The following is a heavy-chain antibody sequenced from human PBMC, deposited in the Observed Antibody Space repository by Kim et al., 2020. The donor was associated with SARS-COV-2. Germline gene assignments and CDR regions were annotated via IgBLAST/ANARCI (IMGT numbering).Heavy chain of an antibody. CDR3: AREEDGYNGANWFDP. CDR2: IYYSGST. D-gene: IGHD5-12*01. V-gene: IGHV4-59*01. Sequence: SETLSLTCTVSGGSISSYYWSWIRQPPGKGLEWIGYIYYSGSTNYNPSLKSRVTISVDTSKNQFSLKLSSVTAADTAVYYCAREEDGYNGANWFDPWGQGTLVTVSS. CDR1: GGSISSYY. J-gene: IGHJ5*02.